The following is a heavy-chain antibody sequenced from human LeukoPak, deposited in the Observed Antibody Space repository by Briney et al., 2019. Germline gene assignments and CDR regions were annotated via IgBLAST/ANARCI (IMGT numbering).Heavy chain of an antibody. CDR3: ARDSLAGWDAFDI. D-gene: IGHD6-19*01. J-gene: IGHJ3*02. V-gene: IGHV1-46*01. Sequence: ASVKVSCKASGYTFAKFYIHWVRQAPGQGLEWMGIINPSGGTTSYAQKLQGRVTMTTDTSTSTAYMELRSLRSDDTAVYCCARDSLAGWDAFDIWGQGTMVTVSS. CDR2: INPSGGTT. CDR1: GYTFAKFY.